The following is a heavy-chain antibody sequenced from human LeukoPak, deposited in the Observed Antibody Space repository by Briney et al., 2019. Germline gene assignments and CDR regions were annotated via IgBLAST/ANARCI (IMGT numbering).Heavy chain of an antibody. V-gene: IGHV3-9*01. Sequence: GGSLRLSCAASGFTFDDYAIHWVRQAPGKGLEWVSGINWNSGSKHYADSVKGRFTISRDNAKNSLFLQMNSLRPEDTALYYCAKDFSSGYYYFDYWGQGTLVTVSS. J-gene: IGHJ4*02. CDR3: AKDFSSGYYYFDY. D-gene: IGHD3-22*01. CDR2: INWNSGSK. CDR1: GFTFDDYA.